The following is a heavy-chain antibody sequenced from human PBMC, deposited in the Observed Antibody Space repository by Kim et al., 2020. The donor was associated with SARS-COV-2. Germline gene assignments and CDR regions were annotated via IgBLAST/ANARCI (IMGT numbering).Heavy chain of an antibody. Sequence: LKSRVAISVDTSKNQFSLKLSSMTAADTAVYYCARAGRRWLVRPFFYSFDYWGQGTLVAVSS. D-gene: IGHD6-19*01. CDR3: ARAGRRWLVRPFFYSFDY. V-gene: IGHV4-34*01. J-gene: IGHJ4*02.